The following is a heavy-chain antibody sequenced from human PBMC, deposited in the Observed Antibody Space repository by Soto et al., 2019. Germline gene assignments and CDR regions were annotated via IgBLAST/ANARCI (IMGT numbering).Heavy chain of an antibody. J-gene: IGHJ1*01. CDR3: VRLSGSGYRTLGY. Sequence: QLHLQESGPGLVKPSETLSLTCTVSDVSISSDYYWGWIRQPPGKGLEWIGTVSYSGNTYYKTSLXXRXXISVDTSKSQFSLNLTSVTAADTAVYYCVRLSGSGYRTLGYWGQGILVTVSS. CDR2: VSYSGNT. CDR1: DVSISSDYY. D-gene: IGHD3-22*01. V-gene: IGHV4-39*01.